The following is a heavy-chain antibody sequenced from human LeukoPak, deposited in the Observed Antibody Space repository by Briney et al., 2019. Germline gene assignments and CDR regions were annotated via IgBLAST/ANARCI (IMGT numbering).Heavy chain of an antibody. CDR2: ISAYNGNT. J-gene: IGHJ4*02. CDR3: AREHCSGGSCAEAPFDY. CDR1: GYTFTSYG. V-gene: IGHV1-18*01. D-gene: IGHD2-15*01. Sequence: GASVKVSCKASGYTFTSYGISWVRQAPGQGLEWMGWISAYNGNTNYAQKLQGRVTMTTDTSTSTAYMELRSLRSDDTAVYYCAREHCSGGSCAEAPFDYWGQGTLVTVSS.